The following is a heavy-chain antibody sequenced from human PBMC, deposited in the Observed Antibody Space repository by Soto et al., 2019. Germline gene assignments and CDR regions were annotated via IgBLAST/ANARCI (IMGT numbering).Heavy chain of an antibody. D-gene: IGHD1-26*01. J-gene: IGHJ3*02. V-gene: IGHV3-11*06. CDR2: ISSSSYT. CDR1: GFTFSDYY. CDR3: ARGIVGATTPVAFDI. Sequence: GGSLRLSCAASGFTFSDYYMSWIRQAPGKGLEWVSYISSSSYTNYADSVKGRFTISRDNAKNSLYLQMNSLRAEDTAVYYCARGIVGATTPVAFDIWGQGTMVTVSS.